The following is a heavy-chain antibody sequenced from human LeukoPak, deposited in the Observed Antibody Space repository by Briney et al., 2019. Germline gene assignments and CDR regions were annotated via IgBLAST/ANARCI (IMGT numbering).Heavy chain of an antibody. CDR3: ASIITGTPFDY. D-gene: IGHD1-7*01. Sequence: GGSLRLSCAASGFTFSSYEVNWVRQAPGKGLEWVSYISSSGSTIYYADSVKGRFTISRDNAKNSLYLQMNSLRAEDTAVYYCASIITGTPFDYWGQGTLVTVSS. J-gene: IGHJ4*02. V-gene: IGHV3-48*03. CDR2: ISSSGSTI. CDR1: GFTFSSYE.